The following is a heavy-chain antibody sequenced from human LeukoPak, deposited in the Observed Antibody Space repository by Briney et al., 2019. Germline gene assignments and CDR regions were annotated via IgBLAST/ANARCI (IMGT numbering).Heavy chain of an antibody. D-gene: IGHD6-6*01. CDR2: ILQDGSEK. V-gene: IGHV3-7*01. CDR3: ERGGTYSSSSPAGL. Sequence: PGGSLRLSCAASGFTFSSYWMSWVRQTPGKGLEWVGIILQDGSEKHYVASVKGRFTISRDNAKNSVYLQMNGLRAEDTAVYSCERGGTYSSSSPAGLWGQGTLVTVSS. J-gene: IGHJ4*02. CDR1: GFTFSSYW.